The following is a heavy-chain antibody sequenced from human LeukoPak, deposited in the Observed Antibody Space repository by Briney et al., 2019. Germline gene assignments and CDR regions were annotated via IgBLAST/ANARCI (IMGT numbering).Heavy chain of an antibody. Sequence: GGSLRLSCEASGYTFSNYAMMWIRQAPGKGLEWVSFIGGTTYYSDPVRGRFTISRDNSKNTLYLQMNNLRAEDTALYYCTKLVDSAPSYWGQGTLVTVSS. CDR2: IGGTT. CDR1: GYTFSNYA. V-gene: IGHV3-23*01. D-gene: IGHD2-15*01. CDR3: TKLVDSAPSY. J-gene: IGHJ4*02.